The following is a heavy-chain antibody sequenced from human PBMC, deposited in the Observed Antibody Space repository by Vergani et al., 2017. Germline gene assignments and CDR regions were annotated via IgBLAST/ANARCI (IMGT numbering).Heavy chain of an antibody. CDR3: AGARRYYYGSGTQGFDL. J-gene: IGHJ2*01. Sequence: EVQLLESGGGLVQPGGSLRLSCAASGFTFSSYWMSWVRQAPGKGLEWVANIKQDGSEKYYVDSVKGRFTISRDNAKTSLYLQMNSLRAEDTAVYYCAGARRYYYGSGTQGFDLWGRGTLVTVSS. CDR1: GFTFSSYW. CDR2: IKQDGSEK. V-gene: IGHV3-7*01. D-gene: IGHD3-10*01.